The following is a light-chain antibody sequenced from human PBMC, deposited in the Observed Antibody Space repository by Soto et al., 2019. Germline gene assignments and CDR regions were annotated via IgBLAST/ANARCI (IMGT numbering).Light chain of an antibody. V-gene: IGKV3-15*01. Sequence: EIVMTQSPATLSVSPGERATLSCRASQSVSRNLAWYQQKPGQAPRLLIQGASTRATGIPGRFSGSGSGTEFTLTISSLQSEDFAAYYCQQYNDWPWTFGQGTKV. CDR3: QQYNDWPWT. J-gene: IGKJ1*01. CDR1: QSVSRN. CDR2: GAS.